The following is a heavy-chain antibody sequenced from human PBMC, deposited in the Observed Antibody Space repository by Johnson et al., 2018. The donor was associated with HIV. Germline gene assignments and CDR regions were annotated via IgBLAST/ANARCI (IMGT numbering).Heavy chain of an antibody. V-gene: IGHV3-74*01. Sequence: VQLVESGGGLIQPGGSLRLSCAASGFTVSSNYMSWVRQAPGKGLEWVSRINSDGSSTVYADSVKGRFTISRDNAKNTLYLQMNSLRAEDTAVYYCAREGSSSRAFDIWGQGTMVTVSS. CDR1: GFTVSSNY. CDR3: AREGSSSRAFDI. J-gene: IGHJ3*02. CDR2: INSDGSST. D-gene: IGHD6-6*01.